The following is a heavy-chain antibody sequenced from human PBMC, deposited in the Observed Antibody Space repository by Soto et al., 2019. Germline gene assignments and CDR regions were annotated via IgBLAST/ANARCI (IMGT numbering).Heavy chain of an antibody. CDR1: GYIFTSYY. V-gene: IGHV1-46*01. J-gene: IGHJ4*02. CDR2: INPSGGTT. D-gene: IGHD2-2*01. Sequence: KVSCKTSGYIFTSYYIHWVRQAPGQGLEWMGIINPSGGTTTYAQKFQGRVTMTRDTSTSTVYMELSSLRSEDTAVYYCARGPATAPDAYWGLGTLVTVSS. CDR3: ARGPATAPDAY.